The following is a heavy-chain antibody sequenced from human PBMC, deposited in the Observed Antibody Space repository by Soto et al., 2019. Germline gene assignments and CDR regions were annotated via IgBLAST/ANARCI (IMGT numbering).Heavy chain of an antibody. CDR3: DKAVSGGNLPFYFDY. CDR1: GFAFSSYA. V-gene: IGHV3-23*01. Sequence: PGGSLRLSCAASGFAFSSYAMSWVRQAPGKGLEWVSAISGSGGSTYYADSVKGRFTISRDNSKNTLYLQMNSLRAEDTAVYYCDKAVSGGNLPFYFDYWGQGTLVTVSS. J-gene: IGHJ4*02. CDR2: ISGSGGST. D-gene: IGHD2-15*01.